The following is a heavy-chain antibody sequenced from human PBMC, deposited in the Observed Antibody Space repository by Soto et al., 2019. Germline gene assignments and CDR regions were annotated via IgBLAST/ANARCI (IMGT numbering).Heavy chain of an antibody. Sequence: TGGSLRLSCAASGCTFSNAWMNWVRQAPGKGLEWVSAISSVGGSTYYADSVKGRFIISRDNSENTLYLQVNSLRAEDTATYYCTKDREFTYYDLWSGYYAFDSWGQGTLVTVSS. D-gene: IGHD3-3*01. CDR3: TKDREFTYYDLWSGYYAFDS. V-gene: IGHV3-23*01. J-gene: IGHJ4*02. CDR2: ISSVGGST. CDR1: GCTFSNAW.